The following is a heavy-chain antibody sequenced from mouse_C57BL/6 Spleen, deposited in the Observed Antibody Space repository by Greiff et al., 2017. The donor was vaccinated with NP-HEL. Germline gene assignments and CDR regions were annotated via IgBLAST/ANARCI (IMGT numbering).Heavy chain of an antibody. CDR1: GFTFSSYT. CDR3: ARPYYGYGGGFAY. V-gene: IGHV5-9*01. D-gene: IGHD2-9*01. J-gene: IGHJ3*01. CDR2: ISGGGGNT. Sequence: EVMLVESGGGLVKPGGSLKLSCAASGFTFSSYTMSWVRQTPEKRLEWVATISGGGGNTYYPDSVKGRFTISRDNAKNTMYLQMSSLRSEDTAMYYCARPYYGYGGGFAYWGQGTLVTVSA.